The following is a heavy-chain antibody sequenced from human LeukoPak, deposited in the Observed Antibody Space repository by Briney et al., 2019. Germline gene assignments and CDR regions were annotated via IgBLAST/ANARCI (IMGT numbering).Heavy chain of an antibody. CDR3: ARTRYYYGFDF. Sequence: GGSLRLSCAASGFTFSDYSMNWVRQAPGKGLEWVSYISSTSGTIYYADSVKGRFTISRDNAKNSLYLQMNSLRAEDTAVYYCARTRYYYGFDFCGQGTMVTVSS. J-gene: IGHJ3*01. CDR1: GFTFSDYS. V-gene: IGHV3-48*01. CDR2: ISSTSGTI. D-gene: IGHD2/OR15-2a*01.